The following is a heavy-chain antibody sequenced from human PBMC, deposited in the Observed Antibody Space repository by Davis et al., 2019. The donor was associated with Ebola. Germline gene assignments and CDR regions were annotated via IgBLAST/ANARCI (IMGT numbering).Heavy chain of an antibody. CDR3: AKSGSYLRDFDY. CDR2: ISYDGSNK. J-gene: IGHJ4*02. V-gene: IGHV3-30-3*01. Sequence: GESLKISCAASGFTFSSYAMHWVRQAPGKGLEWVAVISYDGSNKYYADSVKGRFTISRDNSKNTLYLQMNSLRAEDTAVYYCAKSGSYLRDFDYWGQGTLVTVSS. CDR1: GFTFSSYA. D-gene: IGHD1-26*01.